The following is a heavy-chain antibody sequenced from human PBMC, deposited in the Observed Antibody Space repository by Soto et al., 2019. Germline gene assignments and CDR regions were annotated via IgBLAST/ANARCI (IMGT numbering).Heavy chain of an antibody. J-gene: IGHJ4*02. V-gene: IGHV3-23*01. CDR2: ISGSGGST. D-gene: IGHD6-19*01. Sequence: GGSLRLSCAASGFTFSSYAMSWVRQAPGKGLEWVSAISGSGGSTYYADSVKGRFTISRDNSKNTLYLQMNSLGAEDTAVYYCANEIGIAVAVGYFDYWGQGTLVTVSS. CDR3: ANEIGIAVAVGYFDY. CDR1: GFTFSSYA.